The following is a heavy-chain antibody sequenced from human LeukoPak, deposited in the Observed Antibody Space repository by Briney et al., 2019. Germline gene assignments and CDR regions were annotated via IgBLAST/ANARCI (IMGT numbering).Heavy chain of an antibody. CDR2: ISYDGSNK. Sequence: GRSLRLSCAASGFTFSSYGMHWVRQAPGKGLEWVAVISYDGSNKYYADSVKGRFTISRDNSKNTLYLQMNSLRAEDTAVYYCAKVLYHADTYHYGMDVWGQGTTVTVSS. CDR3: AKVLYHADTYHYGMDV. J-gene: IGHJ6*02. D-gene: IGHD5-18*01. CDR1: GFTFSSYG. V-gene: IGHV3-30*18.